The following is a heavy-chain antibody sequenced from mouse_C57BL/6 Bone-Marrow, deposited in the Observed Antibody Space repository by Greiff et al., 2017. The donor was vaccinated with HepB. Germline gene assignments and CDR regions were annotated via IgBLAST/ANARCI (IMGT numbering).Heavy chain of an antibody. J-gene: IGHJ4*01. CDR2: INPYNGDT. D-gene: IGHD2-2*01. CDR3: ARYGYDYAMDY. Sequence: VHVKQSGPELVKPGDSVKISCKASGYSFTGYFMNWVMQSHGKSLEWIGRINPYNGDTFYNQKFKGKATLTVDKSSSTAHMELRSLTSEDSAVYYCARYGYDYAMDYWGQGTSVTVSS. CDR1: GYSFTGYF. V-gene: IGHV1-20*01.